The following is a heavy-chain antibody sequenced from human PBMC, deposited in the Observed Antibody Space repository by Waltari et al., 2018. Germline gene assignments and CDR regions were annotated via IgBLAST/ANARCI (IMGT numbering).Heavy chain of an antibody. CDR2: ISSSGTII. J-gene: IGHJ4*02. CDR3: ARQFAY. CDR1: GFSLSENG. V-gene: IGHV3-48*03. Sequence: EVHLVESGGDLVQAGGSRRLYCAPSGFSLSENGMNCVRQAPGKGLEWVSYISSSGTIIYYADSVRGRFTISRDTANNSLYLQMNNLRADDTGVYYCARQFAYWGQGALVTVSS.